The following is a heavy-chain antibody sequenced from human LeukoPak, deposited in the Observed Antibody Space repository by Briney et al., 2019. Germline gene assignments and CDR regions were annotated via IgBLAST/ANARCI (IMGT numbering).Heavy chain of an antibody. J-gene: IGHJ4*02. CDR2: LDPKSGGT. D-gene: IGHD3-3*01. CDR1: GYTFTDYY. CDR3: ARGGGITIFGVVSWVDY. V-gene: IGHV1-2*02. Sequence: ASVKVSCKTSGYTFTDYYVQWVRQAPGQGLEWMGWLDPKSGGTVLAQRFQGRVTMTRDTSISTAYMELSRLRSDDTAVYYCARGGGITIFGVVSWVDYWGQGTLVTVSS.